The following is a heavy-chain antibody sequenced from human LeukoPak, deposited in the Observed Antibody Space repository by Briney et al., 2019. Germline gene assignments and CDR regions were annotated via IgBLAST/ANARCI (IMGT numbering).Heavy chain of an antibody. J-gene: IGHJ3*02. CDR3: ARGAYYDFWSGYYSGHAFDI. CDR1: GFTFSSYS. V-gene: IGHV3-21*01. CDR2: ISSSSSYI. Sequence: GGSLRLSCAASGFTFSSYSMNWVRQAPGKGLEWVSSISSSSSYIYYADSVKGRFTISRDNAKNSLYLQMNSLRAEDTAVYYCARGAYYDFWSGYYSGHAFDIWGQGTMVTVSS. D-gene: IGHD3-3*01.